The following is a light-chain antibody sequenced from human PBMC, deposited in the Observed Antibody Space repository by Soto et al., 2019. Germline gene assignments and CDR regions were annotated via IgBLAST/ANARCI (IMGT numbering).Light chain of an antibody. Sequence: DIQMTQSPSTLSGSVGDRVTITCRASQTISSRLAWYQQKPGKAPELLIYAVSYLQSGVPSRFSGSGSGTDFTLTISSLQPEDFATYFCKQSSAFPLTFGPGTKVDIK. CDR1: QTISSR. CDR3: KQSSAFPLT. CDR2: AVS. J-gene: IGKJ3*01. V-gene: IGKV1-12*01.